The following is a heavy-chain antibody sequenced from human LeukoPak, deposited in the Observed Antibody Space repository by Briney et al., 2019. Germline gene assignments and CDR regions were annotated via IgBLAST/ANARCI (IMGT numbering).Heavy chain of an antibody. CDR1: GYTLTSYW. CDR2: IYPGDSDT. Sequence: GESLKISCEGSGYTLTSYWIAWVRQMPGKGLEWMGIIYPGDSDTRYSPSFQGQVTISADKSISTAYLQWSSLKASDTAMYYCARLMRRDYGDSTRAFDIWGQGTMVTVSS. J-gene: IGHJ3*02. D-gene: IGHD4-17*01. CDR3: ARLMRRDYGDSTRAFDI. V-gene: IGHV5-51*01.